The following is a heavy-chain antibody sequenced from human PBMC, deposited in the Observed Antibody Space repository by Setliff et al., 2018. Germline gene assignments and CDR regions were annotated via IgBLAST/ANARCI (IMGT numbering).Heavy chain of an antibody. D-gene: IGHD2-21*01. CDR2: INPNIGDT. CDR1: AYTFSGYY. J-gene: IGHJ4*02. Sequence: ASVKVSCKTSAYTFSGYYIHWVRQAPGQGLQWMGWINPNIGDTNYAPKFQGRVTMTRDTSIKTAYLEVNGLRFDDTSLYYCVLYGPVLGIEWGQGTLVTVSS. CDR3: VLYGPVLGIE. V-gene: IGHV1-2*02.